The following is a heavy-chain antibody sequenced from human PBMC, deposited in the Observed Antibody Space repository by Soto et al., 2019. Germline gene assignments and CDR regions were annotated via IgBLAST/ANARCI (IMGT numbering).Heavy chain of an antibody. J-gene: IGHJ6*02. Sequence: PGGSVSLSCTVSGFPFGGYAMSWVRRSPGQGLEWVGFIRIKAYGGTTERAASVRGRFTFSRDDSRRIPYLQMTSLKNYDTGVYWSTGVLPPDGTDVSGQCTTVTV. CDR1: GFPFGGYA. V-gene: IGHV3-49*04. CDR2: IRIKAYGGTT. CDR3: TGVLPPDGTDV.